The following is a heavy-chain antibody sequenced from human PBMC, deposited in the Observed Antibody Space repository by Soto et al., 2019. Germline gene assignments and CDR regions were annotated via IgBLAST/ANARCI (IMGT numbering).Heavy chain of an antibody. D-gene: IGHD5-12*01. CDR2: VYYTGST. V-gene: IGHV4-59*01. Sequence: SETLSLTCTVSGDSINNYYWSWIRQPPGKRLEWIGYVYYTGSTIYNPSLEGRVTMSVDTSKNQFSLNLRSLTAADTAVYYCAKYRRTAAEGYTLDYWGRGTLVIVSS. CDR3: AKYRRTAAEGYTLDY. J-gene: IGHJ4*02. CDR1: GDSINNYY.